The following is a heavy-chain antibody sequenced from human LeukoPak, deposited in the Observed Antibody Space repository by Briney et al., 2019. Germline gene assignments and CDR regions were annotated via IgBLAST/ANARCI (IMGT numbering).Heavy chain of an antibody. Sequence: GKSLRLPCAASGLTFSGYAMHWVRQAPGKGLEYISAISSNGGTTYYADFVKGRFTISRDNSKNMLYLQMSSLRAEDTALYYCVKGGYSSGWYADYWGQGALVTVSS. CDR2: ISSNGGTT. CDR1: GLTFSGYA. CDR3: VKGGYSSGWYADY. J-gene: IGHJ4*02. D-gene: IGHD6-19*01. V-gene: IGHV3-64D*06.